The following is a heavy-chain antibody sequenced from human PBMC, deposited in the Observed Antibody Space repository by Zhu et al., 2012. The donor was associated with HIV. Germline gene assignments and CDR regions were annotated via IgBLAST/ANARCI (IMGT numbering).Heavy chain of an antibody. V-gene: IGHV4-59*11. CDR2: IYYTGSA. CDR1: GGSINSHY. D-gene: IGHD6-13*01. CDR3: ARTRLYSGSWYEDY. Sequence: QVQLQESGPGLVEPSETLSLNCTVSGGSINSHYWSWIRQPPGKGLQWIGYIYYTGSANYNPSLESRVTMSVDTSNNQFSLKLRSVTAADTAVYYCARTRLYSGSWYEDYWGQGTLLTVSS. J-gene: IGHJ4*02.